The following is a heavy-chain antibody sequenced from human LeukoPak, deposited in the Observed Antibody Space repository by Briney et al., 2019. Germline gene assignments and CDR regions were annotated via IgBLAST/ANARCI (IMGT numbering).Heavy chain of an antibody. CDR3: ARVRCSAGTCSYFDY. J-gene: IGHJ4*02. D-gene: IGHD2-15*01. V-gene: IGHV3-23*01. Sequence: GGSLRLSCAASGFTFSNYAMNWVRQAPGKGLEWVSVISGSGGSTYYADSVKGRFTISRDNSKNTLYLQMNSLIDEDTAVYYCARVRCSAGTCSYFDYWGQGTLVTVSS. CDR1: GFTFSNYA. CDR2: ISGSGGST.